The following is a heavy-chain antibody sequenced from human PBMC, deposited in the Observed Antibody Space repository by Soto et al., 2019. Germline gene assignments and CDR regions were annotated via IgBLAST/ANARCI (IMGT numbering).Heavy chain of an antibody. CDR1: GFTFSNYA. CDR2: IWSDGSNK. CDR3: ARDQTRIYPYDWFDP. V-gene: IGHV3-33*01. D-gene: IGHD3-3*01. Sequence: QVQLVESGGGVVQPGRSLSLSCAASGFTFSNYAIHWVRQAPGKGLEWVSVIWSDGSNKYYTDSVKGRFTISRDNSKNTVHLPRNSLRAVDIAVYYCARDQTRIYPYDWFDPWGQGTLVTVSS. J-gene: IGHJ5*02.